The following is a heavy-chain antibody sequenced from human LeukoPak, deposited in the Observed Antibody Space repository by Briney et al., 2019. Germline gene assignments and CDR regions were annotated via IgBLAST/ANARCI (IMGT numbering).Heavy chain of an antibody. J-gene: IGHJ4*02. CDR1: GGSISSSSYY. V-gene: IGHV4-39*01. D-gene: IGHD3-22*01. CDR2: LYYSGST. Sequence: SETLSLTCTVSGGSISSSSYYWDWIRQPPGEGLEWIGSLYYSGSTYYNPSLKSRVTISVDTSKNQFSLKLNSVTAADTAVFYCARRSYYDSSAIFDYWGQGTLVTVSS. CDR3: ARRSYYDSSAIFDY.